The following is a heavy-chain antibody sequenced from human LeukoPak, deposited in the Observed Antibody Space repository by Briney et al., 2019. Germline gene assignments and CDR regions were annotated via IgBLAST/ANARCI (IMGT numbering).Heavy chain of an antibody. D-gene: IGHD6-13*01. Sequence: GGSLRRYCVASGFTFSSYGIHWVRQAPGKGLEWVAVVSSDGSIKYNVDSVKGRFTISRDTSKNTVYLQMNSLGAEDTAFYYCARGYSSSWLGYFDYWGQGTLVTVSS. J-gene: IGHJ4*02. CDR1: GFTFSSYG. CDR2: VSSDGSIK. CDR3: ARGYSSSWLGYFDY. V-gene: IGHV3-30*03.